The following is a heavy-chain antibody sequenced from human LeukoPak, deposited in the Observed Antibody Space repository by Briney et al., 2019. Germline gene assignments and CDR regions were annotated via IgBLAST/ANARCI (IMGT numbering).Heavy chain of an antibody. CDR2: IIPIFGTG. Sequence: ASVKVSCKASGGTFSSYAISWVRQAPGQGLEWMGGIIPIFGTGNYAQKFQGRVTITADKSTSTAYMELSSLRSEDTAVYYCARSYGSGSYYYYYMDVWGKGTTVTVSS. CDR1: GGTFSSYA. J-gene: IGHJ6*03. D-gene: IGHD3-10*01. CDR3: ARSYGSGSYYYYYMDV. V-gene: IGHV1-69*06.